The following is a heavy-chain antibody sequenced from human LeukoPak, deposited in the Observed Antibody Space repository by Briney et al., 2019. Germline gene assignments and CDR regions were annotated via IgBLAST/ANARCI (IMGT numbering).Heavy chain of an antibody. D-gene: IGHD3-10*01. J-gene: IGHJ6*02. CDR3: AKGTMVRDYYGMDV. CDR2: ISGSGGST. CDR1: GFTFSSYA. V-gene: IGHV3-23*01. Sequence: GGSLRLSCAASGFTFSSYAMSWVRQAPGKGLEWVSAISGSGGSTYYADSVKGRFTISRDNSKNTLYLQMNSLRAEDTAVYYCAKGTMVRDYYGMDVWGQGTTVTVSS.